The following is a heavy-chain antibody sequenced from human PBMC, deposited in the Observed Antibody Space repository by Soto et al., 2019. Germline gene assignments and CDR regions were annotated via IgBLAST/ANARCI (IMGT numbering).Heavy chain of an antibody. CDR2: IIPILGIA. CDR3: ATEIPDCSSTSCYDYYYYYMDV. V-gene: IGHV1-69*02. CDR1: GGTFSSYT. Sequence: ASVKVSCKASGGTFSSYTISWVRQAPGQGLEWMGRIIPILGIANYAQKFQGRVTITADKSTSTAYMELSSLRSEDTAVYYCATEIPDCSSTSCYDYYYYYMDVWGKGTTVTVSS. D-gene: IGHD2-2*01. J-gene: IGHJ6*03.